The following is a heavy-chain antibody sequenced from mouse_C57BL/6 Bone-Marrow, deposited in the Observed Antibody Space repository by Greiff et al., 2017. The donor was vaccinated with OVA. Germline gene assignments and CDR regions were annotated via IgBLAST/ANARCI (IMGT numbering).Heavy chain of an antibody. CDR3: VRHGGLRYFDV. D-gene: IGHD2-4*01. CDR2: IRSKSNNYAT. V-gene: IGHV10-1*01. CDR1: GFSFNTYA. Sequence: GGGLVQPKGSLKLSCAASGFSFNTYAMNWVRQAPGKGLEWVARIRSKSNNYATYYADSVKDRFTISRDDSESMLYLQMNNLKTEDTAMYYCVRHGGLRYFDVWGTGTTVTVSS. J-gene: IGHJ1*03.